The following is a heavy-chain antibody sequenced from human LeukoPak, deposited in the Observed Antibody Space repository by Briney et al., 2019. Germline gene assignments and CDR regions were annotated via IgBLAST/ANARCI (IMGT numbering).Heavy chain of an antibody. V-gene: IGHV4-4*07. J-gene: IGHJ4*02. D-gene: IGHD3-22*01. CDR1: GGSISTNY. CDR3: ARGTFDSSGYYLFDY. Sequence: SETLSLTCTVSGGSISTNYWSWIRQPAGEGLEWIGRIYNSGNTNYSPSLESRVTMSADTSKNPFYLKLSSVTAADTAVYYCARGTFDSSGYYLFDYWGQGTLVTVSS. CDR2: IYNSGNT.